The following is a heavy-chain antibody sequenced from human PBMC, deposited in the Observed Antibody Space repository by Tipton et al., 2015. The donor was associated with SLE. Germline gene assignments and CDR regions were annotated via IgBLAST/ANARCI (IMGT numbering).Heavy chain of an antibody. CDR1: GISISSAGYS. CDR2: MYNTGST. D-gene: IGHD3-9*01. CDR3: ARAVRYAKDY. V-gene: IGHV4-30-2*06. J-gene: IGHJ4*02. Sequence: TLSLTCTVSGISISSAGYSWSWIRQSPGKGLEWIGYMYNTGSTSYNPSLMSRVTISADMSNNHFSLRLTSVTAADTALYFCARAVRYAKDYWGQGTLVTVSS.